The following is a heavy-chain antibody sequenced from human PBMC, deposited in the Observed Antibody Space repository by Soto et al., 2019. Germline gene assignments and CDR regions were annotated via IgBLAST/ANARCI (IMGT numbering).Heavy chain of an antibody. J-gene: IGHJ4*02. Sequence: SETLSLTCAVCAGSVRGSYWSWIRQPPGKGLEWIGSIYYSGSTYYNPSLKSRVPISVDTSKNQFSLKLSSVTSADTAAYYCARHPRIVTGCSGNFDYWGQGTLATVS. V-gene: IGHV4-59*05. CDR1: AGSVRGSY. D-gene: IGHD3-9*01. CDR3: ARHPRIVTGCSGNFDY. CDR2: IYYSGST.